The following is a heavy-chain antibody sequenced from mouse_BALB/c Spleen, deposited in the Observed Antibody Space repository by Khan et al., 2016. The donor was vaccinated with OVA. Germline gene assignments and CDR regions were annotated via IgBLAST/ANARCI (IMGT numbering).Heavy chain of an antibody. CDR3: ARSDGNYKFTY. J-gene: IGHJ3*01. D-gene: IGHD2-1*01. CDR1: GYTLTDYG. CDR2: INTYTGEP. V-gene: IGHV9-3-1*01. Sequence: QIQLVQSGPELKKPGETVKISCKASGYTLTDYGLNWVKQAPGKGLKWMGWINTYTGEPTYADDFKGRFAFSLETSARPAYLQVSNLKNEDTSTFFCARSDGNYKFTYWGQGTLVTVSA.